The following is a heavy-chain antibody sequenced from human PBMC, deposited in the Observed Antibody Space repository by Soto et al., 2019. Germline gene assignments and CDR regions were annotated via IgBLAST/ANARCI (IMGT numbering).Heavy chain of an antibody. Sequence: GASVKVSCKASGGTFSSYAISWVRQAPGQGLEWMGGIIPIFGTANYAQKFQGRVTITADKSTSTAYMELSSLRSEDTAVYYCARAIITMIEMGYYRMDVWGQGTTVTVSS. CDR1: GGTFSSYA. V-gene: IGHV1-69*06. D-gene: IGHD3-22*01. J-gene: IGHJ6*02. CDR3: ARAIITMIEMGYYRMDV. CDR2: IIPIFGTA.